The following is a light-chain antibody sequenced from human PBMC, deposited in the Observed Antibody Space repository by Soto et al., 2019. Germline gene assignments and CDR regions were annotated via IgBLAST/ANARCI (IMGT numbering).Light chain of an antibody. CDR3: QQFDTSMT. CDR2: GAS. V-gene: IGKV3-20*01. J-gene: IGKJ4*01. CDR1: QSVVSSY. Sequence: EIVLTQSPGTLSLSPGERATLSCRASQSVVSSYLAWYQQRPGQAPRLLIYGASSRAAGITDKFTGSGSGTDFTLTISSLEHEDYAIYYWQQFDTSMTFGGGTKVDIK.